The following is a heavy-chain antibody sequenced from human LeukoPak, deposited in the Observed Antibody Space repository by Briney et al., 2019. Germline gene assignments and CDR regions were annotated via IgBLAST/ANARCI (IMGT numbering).Heavy chain of an antibody. D-gene: IGHD5-18*01. J-gene: IGHJ3*02. CDR1: GFTFSNYW. Sequence: PGGSLRLSCAASGFTFSNYWMHWVRQALGKGLVWVSRINSDARSTSYADSVKGRFTISRDNAKNSLYLQMNSLRAEDTAVYYCARGTGPDTAMAALDAFDIWGQGTMVTVSS. CDR2: INSDARST. CDR3: ARGTGPDTAMAALDAFDI. V-gene: IGHV3-74*01.